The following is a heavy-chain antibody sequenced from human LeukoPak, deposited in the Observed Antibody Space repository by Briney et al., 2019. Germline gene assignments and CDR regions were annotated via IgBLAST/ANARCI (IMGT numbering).Heavy chain of an antibody. CDR1: GFTFSSYG. CDR2: IRYDGSNK. Sequence: PGGSLRLSCAASGFTFSSYGMHWVRQAPGKGLEWVAFIRYDGSNKYYADSVKGRFTISRDNSKNTLYLQMNSLRAEDTAVYYCAKEGSTANWYFDLWGRGTLVTVSS. J-gene: IGHJ2*01. CDR3: AKEGSTANWYFDL. V-gene: IGHV3-30*02. D-gene: IGHD5/OR15-5a*01.